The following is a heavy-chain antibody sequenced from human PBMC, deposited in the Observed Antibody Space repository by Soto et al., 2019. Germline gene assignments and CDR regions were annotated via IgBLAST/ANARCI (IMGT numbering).Heavy chain of an antibody. J-gene: IGHJ6*02. CDR1: GGSISGGGFS. V-gene: IGHV4-30-2*01. Sequence: SETLSLTCAVSGGSISGGGFSWSWIRQPPGKGLEWIGEINDRESNYSPSLKSRLSVSTDASKKQFSLKLTSVTAADTAVYYCARLRWLNPPTRPEHYFYGMDVWGQGTSVTVSS. D-gene: IGHD5-12*01. CDR3: ARLRWLNPPTRPEHYFYGMDV. CDR2: INDRES.